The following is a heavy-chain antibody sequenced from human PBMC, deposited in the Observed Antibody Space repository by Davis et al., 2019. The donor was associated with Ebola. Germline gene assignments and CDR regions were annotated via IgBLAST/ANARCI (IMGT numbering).Heavy chain of an antibody. J-gene: IGHJ3*02. V-gene: IGHV4-34*01. D-gene: IGHD7-27*01. CDR3: ARHWGRSFDM. CDR2: IHHSGST. CDR1: AASFSDHF. Sequence: MPSETLSLTCAVYAASFSDHFWSWIRLPPGQGLEWIGEIHHSGSTKRNPSLRSRVTISPDTSKNQFSLKLSSVTAADTAVYYCARHWGRSFDMWGQGTVVTVSS.